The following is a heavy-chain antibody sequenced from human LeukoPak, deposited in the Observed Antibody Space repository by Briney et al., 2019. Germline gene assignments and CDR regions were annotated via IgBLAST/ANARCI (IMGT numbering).Heavy chain of an antibody. V-gene: IGHV1-46*01. D-gene: IGHD3-22*01. CDR1: GYTXTSYY. CDR2: INSAGGST. J-gene: IGHJ4*02. CDR3: ARGRGVHDSHTYDYFDY. Sequence: ASVKVSCTASGYTXTSYYIHWVRQAPGQGLEWMGIINSAGGSTTYAQKFQGSRLTLTRDTSTSTVYMELSSLRSEDTAVYYCARGRGVHDSHTYDYFDYWGQGSLVTVSS.